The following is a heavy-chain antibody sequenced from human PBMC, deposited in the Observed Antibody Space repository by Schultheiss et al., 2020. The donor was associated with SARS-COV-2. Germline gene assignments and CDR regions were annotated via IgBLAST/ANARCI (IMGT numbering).Heavy chain of an antibody. CDR2: ISSSSTI. Sequence: GGSLRLSCAASGFTFSSYGMHWVRQAPGKGLEWVSSISSSSTIYYADSVKGRFTISRDNAKNSLYLQMNSLRAEDTAVYYCARINSNWNWELAMDVWGKGTTVTVSS. D-gene: IGHD1-7*01. CDR3: ARINSNWNWELAMDV. V-gene: IGHV3-69-1*01. CDR1: GFTFSSYG. J-gene: IGHJ6*03.